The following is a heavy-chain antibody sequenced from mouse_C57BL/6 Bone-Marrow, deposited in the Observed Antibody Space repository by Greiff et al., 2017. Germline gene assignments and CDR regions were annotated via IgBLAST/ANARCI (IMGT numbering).Heavy chain of an antibody. CDR3: ARVGMGVDY. V-gene: IGHV1-18*01. CDR1: GYTFNDYN. CDR2: INPNNGGT. Sequence: EVQLQQSGPELVKPGASVKIPCKASGYTFNDYNMDWVKQSPGQSLEWIGDINPNNGGTIYDQKFKGKATLTADKSSSTAYMELSSLTSEDTAVYYCARVGMGVDYWGQGTSVTVSS. J-gene: IGHJ4*01. D-gene: IGHD4-1*01.